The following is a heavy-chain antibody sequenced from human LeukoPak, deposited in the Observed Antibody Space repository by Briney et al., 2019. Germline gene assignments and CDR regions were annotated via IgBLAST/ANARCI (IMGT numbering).Heavy chain of an antibody. J-gene: IGHJ4*02. V-gene: IGHV1-69*13. CDR2: IIPIFGTA. Sequence: SVKVPCKASGGTFSSYAISWVRQAPGQGLEWMGGIIPIFGTANYAQKFQGRVTITADESTSTAYMELSSLRSEDTAVYYCRILYGGSYYFDYWGQGTLVTVSS. CDR3: RILYGGSYYFDY. D-gene: IGHD4-23*01. CDR1: GGTFSSYA.